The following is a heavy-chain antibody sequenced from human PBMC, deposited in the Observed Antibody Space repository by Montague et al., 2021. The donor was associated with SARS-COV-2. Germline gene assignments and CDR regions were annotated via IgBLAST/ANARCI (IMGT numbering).Heavy chain of an antibody. CDR1: GASIDRDTYY. V-gene: IGHV4-39*02. J-gene: IGHJ4*02. CDR3: ARPGSVSGWFYFDD. CDR2: LSSSGGT. D-gene: IGHD6-19*01. Sequence: SETLSLTCIVSGASIDRDTYYWGWIRQSPGKGLEWIGSLSSSGGTYYNPSLRSRVTISMDTSKNHFSLKMNSVTATDTAVYFCARPGSVSGWFYFDDWGQGTLVSVSS.